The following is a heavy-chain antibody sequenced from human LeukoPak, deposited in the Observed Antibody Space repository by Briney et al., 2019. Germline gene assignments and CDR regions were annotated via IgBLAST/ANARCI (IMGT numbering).Heavy chain of an antibody. V-gene: IGHV3-48*02. Sequence: PGGSLRLSCAASGFTFSDYSINWVRQAPEKGLEWLSYISPSSSTIFYADSVKGRFTISRDNAKNSVYLQMNSLRDEDTAVYYCARDPSGRGYRHFDNWGQGILVTVSS. CDR1: GFTFSDYS. J-gene: IGHJ4*02. CDR3: ARDPSGRGYRHFDN. CDR2: ISPSSSTI. D-gene: IGHD1-26*01.